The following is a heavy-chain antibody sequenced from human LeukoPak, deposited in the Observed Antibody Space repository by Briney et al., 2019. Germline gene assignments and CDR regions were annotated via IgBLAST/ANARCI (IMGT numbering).Heavy chain of an antibody. V-gene: IGHV3-48*03. CDR2: ISSSGSTI. J-gene: IGHJ4*02. Sequence: PGGSLRLSCAASGFTFSSYEMNWVRQAPGKGLEWVSYISSSGSTIYYADSVKGRFTISRDNAKNSLYLQMNSLRAEDTAVYYCARDRTYYDILTGYHTPYYFDYWGQGTLVTVSS. CDR1: GFTFSSYE. D-gene: IGHD3-9*01. CDR3: ARDRTYYDILTGYHTPYYFDY.